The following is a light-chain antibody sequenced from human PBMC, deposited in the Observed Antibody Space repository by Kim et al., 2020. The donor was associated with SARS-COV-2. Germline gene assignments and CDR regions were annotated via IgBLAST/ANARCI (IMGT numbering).Light chain of an antibody. CDR2: QDS. CDR1: NLGDKY. Sequence: SYELTQPPSVSVSPGQTASITCSGDNLGDKYACWYQQKPGQSPVVVIYQDSKRPSGIPERFSGSNSGNTATLTISGTQAMDEADYYCQAWDSSAAVVFGGGTQLTVL. V-gene: IGLV3-1*01. J-gene: IGLJ3*02. CDR3: QAWDSSAAVV.